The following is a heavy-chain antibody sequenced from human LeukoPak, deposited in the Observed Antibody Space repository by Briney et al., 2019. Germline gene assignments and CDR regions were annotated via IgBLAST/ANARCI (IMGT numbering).Heavy chain of an antibody. CDR1: GFTVSSNY. CDR2: IYSGGST. CDR3: ASDSSSWYGGTN. Sequence: GGSLRLSCAASGFTVSSNYMSWVRQAPGKGLEWVSVIYSGGSTYYADFVKGRFTISRDNSKNTLYLQMNSLRAEDTAVYYCASDSSSWYGGTNWGQGTLVTVSS. D-gene: IGHD6-13*01. V-gene: IGHV3-66*02. J-gene: IGHJ4*02.